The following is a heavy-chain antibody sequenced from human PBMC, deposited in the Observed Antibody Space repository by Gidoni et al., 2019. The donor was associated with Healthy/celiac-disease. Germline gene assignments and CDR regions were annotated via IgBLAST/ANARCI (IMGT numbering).Heavy chain of an antibody. CDR1: GGSISSSSHY. CDR3: ARDRSSSSWYFSGRNWFDP. V-gene: IGHV4-39*07. CDR2: INYSGST. D-gene: IGHD6-13*01. Sequence: QLQLQESGPGLVKPSETLSLSCTVSGGSISSSSHYCGWIRQPPGKGLAWIGSINYSGSTYYNPSLKRRVTISVDTSKNQFSLKLSSVTAADTAVYYCARDRSSSSWYFSGRNWFDPWGQGTLVTVSS. J-gene: IGHJ5*02.